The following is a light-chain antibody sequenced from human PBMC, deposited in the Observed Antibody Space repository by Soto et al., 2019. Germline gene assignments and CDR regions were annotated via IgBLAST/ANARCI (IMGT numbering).Light chain of an antibody. Sequence: EIVLTQSPATLSLSPGDRATLSCRASQSVNSYLAWYQQKPGQAPRLLIYDASNRATGIPARFSGSGSGTDFPLTISSLEPEDFAVYYCQQRGNWPPTFGQGTKVEIK. V-gene: IGKV3-11*01. CDR3: QQRGNWPPT. CDR2: DAS. J-gene: IGKJ1*01. CDR1: QSVNSY.